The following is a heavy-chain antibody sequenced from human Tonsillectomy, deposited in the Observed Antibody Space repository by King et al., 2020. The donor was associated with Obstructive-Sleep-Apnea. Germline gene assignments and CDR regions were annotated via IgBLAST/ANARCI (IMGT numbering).Heavy chain of an antibody. J-gene: IGHJ6*02. D-gene: IGHD3/OR15-3a*01. CDR1: GFTFSGFG. Sequence: VQLVESGGGVVQPGRSLRLSCAASGFTFSGFGMHWVRQAPGKGLEWVAFIWYDGSNKHYGDSVKGRFTISRDNSKNTLYLQMNSLRAEDTAVYYCARDSPLRTGNYYGMDVWGQGTTVTVSS. V-gene: IGHV3-33*01. CDR2: IWYDGSNK. CDR3: ARDSPLRTGNYYGMDV.